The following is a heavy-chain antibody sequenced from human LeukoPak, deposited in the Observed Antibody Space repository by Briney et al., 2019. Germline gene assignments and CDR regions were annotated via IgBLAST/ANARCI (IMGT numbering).Heavy chain of an antibody. CDR1: ALTVSNNY. V-gene: IGHV3-66*01. D-gene: IGHD5-24*01. CDR2: IYTSGST. Sequence: GESLRLSCVLSALTVSNNYMTCVRQVPGKLLGWVSAIYTSGSTNYADSVKGRFAISRDNSKKDLYLQMKSLRAEETAVYSCARGDDEMSYYYYMDVWGKGTTVSISS. CDR3: ARGDDEMSYYYYMDV. J-gene: IGHJ6*03.